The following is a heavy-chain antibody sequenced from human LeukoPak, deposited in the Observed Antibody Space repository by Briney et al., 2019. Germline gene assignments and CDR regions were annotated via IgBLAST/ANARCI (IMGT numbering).Heavy chain of an antibody. Sequence: GASVKVSCKASGYTFTSYYMHWVRQAPGQGLEWMGIINPSGGSTSYAQKFQGRVAMTTDTSTTTAYMELRGLRFNDTAVYYCARAGSGSGWYFDYWGQGTLVTVSS. CDR2: INPSGGST. D-gene: IGHD6-19*01. V-gene: IGHV1-46*01. J-gene: IGHJ4*02. CDR3: ARAGSGSGWYFDY. CDR1: GYTFTSYY.